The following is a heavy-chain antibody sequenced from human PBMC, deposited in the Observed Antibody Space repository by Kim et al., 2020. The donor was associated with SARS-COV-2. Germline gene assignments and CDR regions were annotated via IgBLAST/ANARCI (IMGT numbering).Heavy chain of an antibody. D-gene: IGHD5-18*01. V-gene: IGHV3-23*01. J-gene: IGHJ3*02. CDR3: AKDPRPPSTATIDDAFDI. Sequence: KGRFTISRDNSKNTLYLQMNSLRAEDTAVYYCAKDPRPPSTATIDDAFDIWGQGTMVTVSS.